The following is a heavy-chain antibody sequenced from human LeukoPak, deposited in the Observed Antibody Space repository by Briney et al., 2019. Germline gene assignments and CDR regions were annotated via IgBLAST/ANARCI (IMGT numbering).Heavy chain of an antibody. CDR2: ISRRDGRT. D-gene: IGHD6-13*01. V-gene: IGHV3-23*01. CDR3: STSPSFGSSWYQFNY. J-gene: IGHJ4*02. CDR1: GLTFYTYA. Sequence: GGSLRLSCSVSGLTFYTYAMSWVRQAPGKGLEWVSAISRRDGRTYYTDSVKGRFTISRDNSKNTLYLQMNSLRAEDTAVYYCSTSPSFGSSWYQFNYWGQGALVIVSS.